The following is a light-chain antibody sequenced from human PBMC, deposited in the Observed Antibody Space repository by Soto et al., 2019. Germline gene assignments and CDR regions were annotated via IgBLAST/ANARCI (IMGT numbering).Light chain of an antibody. V-gene: IGLV2-14*01. CDR3: LSKISSISYV. J-gene: IGLJ1*01. CDR1: TSDVGGYNS. CDR2: EVS. Sequence: QSVLTQPASVSGSPGQSITISCTGTTSDVGGYNSVSWYQQHPGKVPKLLIHEVSNRPSGVSNRFAGSKSGNTASLTISGLQAEDEADYYCLSKISSISYVFGTGTKVTVL.